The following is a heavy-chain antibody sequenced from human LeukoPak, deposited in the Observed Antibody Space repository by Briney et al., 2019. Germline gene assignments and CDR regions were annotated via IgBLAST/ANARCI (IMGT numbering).Heavy chain of an antibody. D-gene: IGHD3-10*01. V-gene: IGHV1-2*02. CDR3: AIHTGTNSFFDF. CDR1: GYTFISYY. Sequence: EASVKVSCKASGYTFISYYMHWVRQAPGQGLEWMGWIHPNSGDTNYAQSFQGRVTMTRDTSINTAHMELSRLRSNDTAIYYCAIHTGTNSFFDFWGQGTLVTVSS. J-gene: IGHJ4*02. CDR2: IHPNSGDT.